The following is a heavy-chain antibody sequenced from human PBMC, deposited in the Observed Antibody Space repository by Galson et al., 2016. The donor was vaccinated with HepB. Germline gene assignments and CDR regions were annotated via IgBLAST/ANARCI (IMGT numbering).Heavy chain of an antibody. J-gene: IGHJ4*02. CDR1: GVSISSRDW. CDR2: IYHSGNT. Sequence: SETLSLTCTVSGVSISSRDWWNWVRQPPGKGLEWIGEIYHSGNTNYSPSLKSRVTMSVDISQNQFSLRLSSVTSADTAVYYCARGFLGSGRIDYWGQGTLVTVSS. V-gene: IGHV4-4*02. D-gene: IGHD3-10*01. CDR3: ARGFLGSGRIDY.